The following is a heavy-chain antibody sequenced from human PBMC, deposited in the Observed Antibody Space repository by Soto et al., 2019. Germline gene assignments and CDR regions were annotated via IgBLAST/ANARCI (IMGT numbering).Heavy chain of an antibody. CDR1: GYTFTSYG. D-gene: IGHD5-18*01. J-gene: IGHJ4*02. CDR3: ASSLLVGYGLEGESD. Sequence: QVQLVQSGAEVKKPGASVKVSCKASGYTFTSYGISWVRQAPGQGLEWMGWISAYNGNTNYAQKLQGRVTMTTDTSXXTAYMELRSLRSEDTAVYYCASSLLVGYGLEGESDWGQGTLVTVSS. CDR2: ISAYNGNT. V-gene: IGHV1-18*01.